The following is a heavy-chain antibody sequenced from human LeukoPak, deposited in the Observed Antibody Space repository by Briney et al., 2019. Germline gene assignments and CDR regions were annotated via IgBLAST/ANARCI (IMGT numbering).Heavy chain of an antibody. D-gene: IGHD6-19*01. Sequence: HGESLKISYKGSGYSFTSYWIGWVRQMPGKGLEWMGIIYPGDSDTRYSPSFQGQVTISADKSISTAYLQWSSLKASDTAMYYCARLVADTSVLYYFDYWGQGTLVTVSS. J-gene: IGHJ4*02. CDR1: GYSFTSYW. CDR2: IYPGDSDT. CDR3: ARLVADTSVLYYFDY. V-gene: IGHV5-51*01.